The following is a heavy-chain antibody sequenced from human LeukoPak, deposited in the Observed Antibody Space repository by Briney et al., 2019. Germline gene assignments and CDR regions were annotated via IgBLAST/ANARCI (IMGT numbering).Heavy chain of an antibody. CDR3: ANFIAARAFDY. V-gene: IGHV3-7*03. Sequence: PGGSLRLSCAASGFTFSSYWMSWVRQAPGKGLEWVANIKQDGSEKYYVDSVKGRFTISRDNAKNSLYLQMNSLRAEDTAVYYCANFIAARAFDYWGQGTLVTVSS. CDR1: GFTFSSYW. J-gene: IGHJ4*02. D-gene: IGHD6-6*01. CDR2: IKQDGSEK.